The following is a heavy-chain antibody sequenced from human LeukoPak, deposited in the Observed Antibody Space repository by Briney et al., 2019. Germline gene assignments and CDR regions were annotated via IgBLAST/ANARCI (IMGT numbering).Heavy chain of an antibody. Sequence: SETLSLTCTVSGGSISSSSYYWGWIRQPPGKGLEWIGSIYYSGSTYYNPSLKSRVTISVDTSKNQFSLKLSSVTAADTAVYYCARLDGKYSDYAIYWYFDLWGRGTLVTVSS. J-gene: IGHJ2*01. V-gene: IGHV4-39*01. CDR3: ARLDGKYSDYAIYWYFDL. CDR2: IYYSGST. D-gene: IGHD4-11*01. CDR1: GGSISSSSYY.